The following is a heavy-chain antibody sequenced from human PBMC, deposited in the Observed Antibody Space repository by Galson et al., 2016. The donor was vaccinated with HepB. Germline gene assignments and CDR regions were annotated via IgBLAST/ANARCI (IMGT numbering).Heavy chain of an antibody. CDR1: GYSFTSYW. D-gene: IGHD3-10*01. CDR2: IDPSDSYT. CDR3: ARRTGFGARFDY. V-gene: IGHV5-10-1*01. Sequence: QSGAEVKKPGESLRISCKGSGYSFTSYWISWVRQMPGTGLEWMGMIDPSDSYTSYSPSFQGHVTIPADKSISTAYLQWSSLKASDTAMYYCARRTGFGARFDYWGQGTLVTVSS. J-gene: IGHJ4*02.